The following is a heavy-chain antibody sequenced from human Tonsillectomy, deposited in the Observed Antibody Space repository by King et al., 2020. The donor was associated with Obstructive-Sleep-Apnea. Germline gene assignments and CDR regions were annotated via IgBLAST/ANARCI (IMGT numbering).Heavy chain of an antibody. D-gene: IGHD5-18*01. J-gene: IGHJ6*02. CDR1: GFTFDDFA. Sequence: VQLVESGGVVVQPGGSLRLSCAASGFTFDDFAMHWVRQAPGKGLEWVSLISWDGTRTYYADSVKGRFIISRDNSKNSLYLQMNILRAEDIALYYCVKDVDTAGYNSMDVWGQGTTVTVSS. V-gene: IGHV3-43D*03. CDR3: VKDVDTAGYNSMDV. CDR2: ISWDGTRT.